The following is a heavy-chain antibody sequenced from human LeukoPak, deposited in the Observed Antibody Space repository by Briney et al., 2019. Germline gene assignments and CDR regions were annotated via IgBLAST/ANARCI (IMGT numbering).Heavy chain of an antibody. CDR2: IQQDASEK. CDR1: GFTFNYYW. V-gene: IGHV3-7*04. J-gene: IGHJ4*02. Sequence: GGSLRLSCAASGFTFNYYWLTWVRQAPGRGLEWVANIQQDASEKYYVDSVKGRFIISRDNAKNSLYLQMNSLRAEDTAVYYCARVRKLRTRGVMDPLDYWGQGTLVTVSS. D-gene: IGHD3-10*01. CDR3: ARVRKLRTRGVMDPLDY.